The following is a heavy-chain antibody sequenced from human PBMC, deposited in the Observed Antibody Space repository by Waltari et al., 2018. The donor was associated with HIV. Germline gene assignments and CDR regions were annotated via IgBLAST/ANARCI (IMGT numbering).Heavy chain of an antibody. V-gene: IGHV3-53*01. CDR1: GFIVGSDY. Sequence: EMQLVESGGGLIQWGGSLRLSCEASGFIVGSDYMSWVRQAPGEGLELVAVIYSDCSQYYAESVKDRFTVSRDNSKNTLFLQMNSLRAEDTAVYYCARERATVSEGAYGMDVWGQGATVTVSS. CDR2: IYSDCSQ. D-gene: IGHD4-17*01. J-gene: IGHJ6*02. CDR3: ARERATVSEGAYGMDV.